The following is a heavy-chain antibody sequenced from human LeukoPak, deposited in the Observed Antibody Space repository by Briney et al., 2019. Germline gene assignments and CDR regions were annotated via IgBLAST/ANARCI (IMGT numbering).Heavy chain of an antibody. CDR3: AKDDYSSSWSD. CDR2: ISYDGSNK. CDR1: GFTFSSYG. V-gene: IGHV3-30*18. J-gene: IGHJ4*02. D-gene: IGHD6-13*01. Sequence: GGSLRLSCAASGFTFSSYGMHWVRQAPGKGLEWVAVISYDGSNKYYADSVKGRFTISRDNSKNTLYLQMNSLRAEDTAVYYCAKDDYSSSWSDWGQGTLVTVSS.